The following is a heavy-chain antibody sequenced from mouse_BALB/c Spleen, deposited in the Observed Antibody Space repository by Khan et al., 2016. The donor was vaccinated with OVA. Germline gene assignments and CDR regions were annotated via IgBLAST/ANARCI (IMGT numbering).Heavy chain of an antibody. D-gene: IGHD2-1*01. CDR2: ISTYYGDS. CDR3: ARGSGKYRFAY. V-gene: IGHV1S137*01. Sequence: QVQLQQSGAELVRPGVSVKISCKGSGYTFTDFSMHWVKQSHAKSLEWIGVISTYYGDSIYNQKFKGKATMTVDKSSSTSFMVLARLTSEYSAIYYCARGSGKYRFAYWGQGTLVTVSA. CDR1: GYTFTDFS. J-gene: IGHJ3*01.